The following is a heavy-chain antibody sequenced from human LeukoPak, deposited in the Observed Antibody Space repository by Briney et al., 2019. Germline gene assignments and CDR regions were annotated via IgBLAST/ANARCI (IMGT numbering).Heavy chain of an antibody. V-gene: IGHV4-34*01. CDR2: INHSGST. Sequence: SETLSLTCTVSGGSISSYYWSWIRQPPGKGLEWIGEINHSGSTNYNPSLKSRVTISVDTSKNQFSLKLSSVTAADTAVYYCARGQRITIFGVVITYNWFDPWGQGTLVTVSS. J-gene: IGHJ5*02. CDR3: ARGQRITIFGVVITYNWFDP. CDR1: GGSISSYY. D-gene: IGHD3-3*01.